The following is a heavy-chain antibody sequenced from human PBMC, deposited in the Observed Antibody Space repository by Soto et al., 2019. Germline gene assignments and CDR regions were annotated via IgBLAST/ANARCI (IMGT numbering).Heavy chain of an antibody. CDR2: INHSGST. J-gene: IGHJ6*04. CDR1: GGSFSGYY. Sequence: SETLSLTCAVYGGSFSGYYWSWIRQPPGKGLEWIGEINHSGSTNYNPSLKSRVTISVDTSKNQFSPKLSSVTAADTAVYYCARVLVDSPWDVWGKGTTVTVSS. D-gene: IGHD3-3*02. V-gene: IGHV4-34*01. CDR3: ARVLVDSPWDV.